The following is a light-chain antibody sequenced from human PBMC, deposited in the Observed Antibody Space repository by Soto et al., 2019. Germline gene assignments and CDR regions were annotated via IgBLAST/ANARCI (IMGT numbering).Light chain of an antibody. V-gene: IGLV2-11*01. Sequence: QSVLTQPRSVSGSPGQSVTISCTGTSSDVGGYNYVSWYQQHPGKAPKLMIYDVNKRPSGVPDRFSGSKSGNTASLTISGLQAEDEADYYCCSYAGSYKAIFGGGTQLTVL. CDR2: DVN. CDR3: CSYAGSYKAI. J-gene: IGLJ2*01. CDR1: SSDVGGYNY.